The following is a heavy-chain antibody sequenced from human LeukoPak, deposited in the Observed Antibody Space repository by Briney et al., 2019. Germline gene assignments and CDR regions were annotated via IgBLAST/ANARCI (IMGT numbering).Heavy chain of an antibody. D-gene: IGHD2-15*01. Sequence: GESLKISGKGSGYSFTSYWIGWVRQMPGKGLEWMGIIYPGDSHTTYSPSFQGQVTISADKSISTAYLQWSSLEASDTAIYYCASRSGGSYYYYMDVWGKGTTVIVSS. V-gene: IGHV5-51*01. CDR1: GYSFTSYW. J-gene: IGHJ6*03. CDR3: ASRSGGSYYYYMDV. CDR2: IYPGDSHT.